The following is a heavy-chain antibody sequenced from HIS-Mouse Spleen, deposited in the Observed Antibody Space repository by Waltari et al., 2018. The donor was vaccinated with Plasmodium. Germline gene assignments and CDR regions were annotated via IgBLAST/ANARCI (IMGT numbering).Heavy chain of an antibody. CDR3: ARGQLWIDAFDI. CDR2: INHSGST. D-gene: IGHD1-1*01. CDR1: GGSFSGYY. J-gene: IGHJ3*02. Sequence: QVQLQQWGAGLLKPSETLSLTCAVYGGSFSGYYWSWIRQPPGKGLEWIGEINHSGSTNYNPALKSRVTRSVDTSKNQFSLKRSSVTAADTAVYYCARGQLWIDAFDIWGQGTMVTVSS. V-gene: IGHV4-34*01.